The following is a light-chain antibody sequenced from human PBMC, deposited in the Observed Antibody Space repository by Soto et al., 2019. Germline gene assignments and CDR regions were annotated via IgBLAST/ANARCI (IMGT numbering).Light chain of an antibody. CDR3: QQRSNWPPIT. J-gene: IGKJ5*01. CDR2: DAS. CDR1: QSISSY. V-gene: IGKV3-11*01. Sequence: EIVLTQSPATLSLSPGERATLSCRASQSISSYLAWYQQKPGQAPRLLLYDASNRATGIPARFSGSGSGTDFTLTISSLEPEDCAVYYWQQRSNWPPITFGQGTRLEIK.